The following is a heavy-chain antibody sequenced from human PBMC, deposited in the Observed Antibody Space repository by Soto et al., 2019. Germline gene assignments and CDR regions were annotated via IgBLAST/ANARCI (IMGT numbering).Heavy chain of an antibody. Sequence: QVQLVQSGGEVKKPGASVKVSCKASGYTFTIYGINWVRQAPGQGLEWMGWISPDNGNTNYAQRLQGRVTMTTDTSTGTAYMELRSLRSDDTAVYYCARALGYSGYGGMDVWGHGTTVTVSS. D-gene: IGHD5-12*01. J-gene: IGHJ6*02. CDR1: GYTFTIYG. CDR3: ARALGYSGYGGMDV. V-gene: IGHV1-18*01. CDR2: ISPDNGNT.